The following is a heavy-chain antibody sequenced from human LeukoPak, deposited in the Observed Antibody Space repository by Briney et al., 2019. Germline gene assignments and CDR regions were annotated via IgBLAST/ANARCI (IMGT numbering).Heavy chain of an antibody. V-gene: IGHV5-10-1*01. CDR1: GSRFTSFW. J-gene: IGHJ4*02. Sequence: GEPLKISCKGSGSRFTSFWLSWARQVPGKGVEGMGMIDPSDSYTNNSPSFDGHVTISADKPISTAYLQWSSLKASDIATYYCARHYGAAGDFDYWGQGTLVTVSS. CDR3: ARHYGAAGDFDY. D-gene: IGHD6-13*01. CDR2: IDPSDSYT.